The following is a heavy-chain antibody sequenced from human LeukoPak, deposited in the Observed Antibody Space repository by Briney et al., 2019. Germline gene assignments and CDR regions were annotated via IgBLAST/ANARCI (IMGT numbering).Heavy chain of an antibody. V-gene: IGHV4-59*01. Sequence: SETLSLTCTVSGGSISSYYWSWIRQPPGKGLEWIGYIYYSGSTNYNPSLKSRVTISVDTSKNQFSLKLSSVTAADTAVYYCARRPSKYYDILTGYYRSGLDYWGQGTLVTVSS. CDR3: ARRPSKYYDILTGYYRSGLDY. CDR1: GGSISSYY. D-gene: IGHD3-9*01. J-gene: IGHJ4*02. CDR2: IYYSGST.